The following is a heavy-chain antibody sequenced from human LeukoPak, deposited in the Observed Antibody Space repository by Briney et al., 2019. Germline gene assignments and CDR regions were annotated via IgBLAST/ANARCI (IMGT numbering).Heavy chain of an antibody. J-gene: IGHJ5*02. V-gene: IGHV4-30-4*01. CDR1: GGSINSGNYY. CDR3: ARGDSSGYYRWFDP. CDR2: VYNTGST. Sequence: PSQTLSLTCTVSGGSINSGNYYWTWIRQPPGKGLEWIGYVYNTGSTYYDPSLKSRVTISINTSKNQFPLKLSSVAAADTAIYYCARGDSSGYYRWFDPWGQGTLVTVSS. D-gene: IGHD3-22*01.